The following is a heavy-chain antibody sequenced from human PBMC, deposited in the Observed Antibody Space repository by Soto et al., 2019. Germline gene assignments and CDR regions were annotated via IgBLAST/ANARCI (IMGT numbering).Heavy chain of an antibody. CDR3: ARVPYSSSVWFDP. CDR1: GGTFSSYA. D-gene: IGHD6-6*01. V-gene: IGHV1-69*13. J-gene: IGHJ5*02. CDR2: IIPIFGTA. Sequence: GASVKVSCKASGGTFSSYAISWVRQAPGQGLEWMGGIIPIFGTANYAQKFQGRVTITADESTSTAYMELSSLRSEDTAVYYCARVPYSSSVWFDPWGQGPLVTVSP.